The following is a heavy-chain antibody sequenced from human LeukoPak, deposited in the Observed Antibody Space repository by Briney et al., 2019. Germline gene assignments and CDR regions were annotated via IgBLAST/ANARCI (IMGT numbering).Heavy chain of an antibody. CDR2: ISYDGSNK. CDR1: GFTFSSYG. D-gene: IGHD6-25*01. Sequence: GGSPRLSCAASGFTFSSYGMHWVRQAPGKGLEWVAVISYDGSNKYYADSVKGRFTISRDNSKNTLYLQMNSLRAEDTAVYYCARFAAGGSYYYYMDVWGKGTTVTVSS. J-gene: IGHJ6*03. V-gene: IGHV3-30*03. CDR3: ARFAAGGSYYYYMDV.